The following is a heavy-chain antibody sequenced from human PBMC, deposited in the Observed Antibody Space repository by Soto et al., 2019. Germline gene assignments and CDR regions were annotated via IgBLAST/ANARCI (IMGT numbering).Heavy chain of an antibody. CDR1: GFTFTRYS. V-gene: IGHV3-21*01. CDR3: ARESEDLTSNFDY. Sequence: LTLSCAASGFTFTRYSINWCRQARGKGLGWVSSISSTTNYIYYADSMKGRFTVSRDNAKNSVYLEMNSLSAEDTAVYYCARESEDLTSNFDYWGQGTLVTVSS. CDR2: ISSTTNYI. J-gene: IGHJ4*02.